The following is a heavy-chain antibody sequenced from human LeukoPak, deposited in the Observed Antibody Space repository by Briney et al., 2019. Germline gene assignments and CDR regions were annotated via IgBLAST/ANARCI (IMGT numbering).Heavy chain of an antibody. V-gene: IGHV3-30*18. CDR2: ISYDGSNK. CDR3: AKASPFRDIVVVPAPYYFDY. D-gene: IGHD2-2*01. Sequence: GGSLRLSCAASGFTFSSYGMHWVRQAPGKGLEWVAVISYDGSNKYHADSVKGRFTISRDNSKNTLYLQMNSLRAEDTAVYYCAKASPFRDIVVVPAPYYFDYWGQGTLVTVSS. J-gene: IGHJ4*02. CDR1: GFTFSSYG.